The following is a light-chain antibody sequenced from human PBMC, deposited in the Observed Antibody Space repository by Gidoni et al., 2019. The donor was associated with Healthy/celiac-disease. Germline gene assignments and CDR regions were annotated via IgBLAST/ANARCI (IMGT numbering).Light chain of an antibody. J-gene: IGKJ2*01. V-gene: IGKV3-15*01. Sequence: DIVMTQSPASLSASPGDRATISCRASQSVSSDLAWYQQKPGQAPRRLIYGASTMATGIPARFSGSGSGTEFTLTISSLQSEDFAVYYCQQYNNRPYTFXQXTKLEIK. CDR3: QQYNNRPYT. CDR2: GAS. CDR1: QSVSSD.